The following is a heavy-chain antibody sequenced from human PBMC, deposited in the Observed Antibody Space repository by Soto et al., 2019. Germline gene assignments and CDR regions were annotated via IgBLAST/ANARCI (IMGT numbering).Heavy chain of an antibody. J-gene: IGHJ3*02. D-gene: IGHD3-22*01. V-gene: IGHV3-23*01. CDR2: ISGSGGST. CDR3: AKSPLTYYHDSSGYPDAFDI. Sequence: PGGSLRLSCAASGFTFSSYAMSWVRQAPGKGLEWVSAISGSGGSTYYADSVKGRFTISRDNSKNTLYLQMSSLRAEDTAVYYCAKSPLTYYHDSSGYPDAFDIWGQGTMVTVSS. CDR1: GFTFSSYA.